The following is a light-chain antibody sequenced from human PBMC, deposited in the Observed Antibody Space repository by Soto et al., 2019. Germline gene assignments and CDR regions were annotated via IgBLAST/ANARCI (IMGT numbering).Light chain of an antibody. CDR1: QSISSY. J-gene: IGKJ2*01. Sequence: DIQMTQSPSTLSASVGDRVTIACRASQSISSYLAWYQQKPGKAPNLLIYKASNLASGVPSRFTGGGSGTDFTLTINSLQPDDSATYFCPQYNSYSYTFGQGTKLEIK. V-gene: IGKV1-5*03. CDR3: PQYNSYSYT. CDR2: KAS.